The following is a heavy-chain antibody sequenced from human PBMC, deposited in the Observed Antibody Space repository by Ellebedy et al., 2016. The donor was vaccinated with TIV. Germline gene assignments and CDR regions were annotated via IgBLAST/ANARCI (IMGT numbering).Heavy chain of an antibody. CDR2: IPHDGSNK. CDR1: GFTFSYYS. J-gene: IGHJ4*02. V-gene: IGHV3-30*09. Sequence: GGSLRLXXAASGFTFSYYSMHWVRQAPGKGLEWVAVIPHDGSNKYHAESVKGRFAISRDDSKNTLYLQMNTWRTEDTAVYFCTRGSSNRGYFDSWGQGTLVTVSS. CDR3: TRGSSNRGYFDS. D-gene: IGHD6-13*01.